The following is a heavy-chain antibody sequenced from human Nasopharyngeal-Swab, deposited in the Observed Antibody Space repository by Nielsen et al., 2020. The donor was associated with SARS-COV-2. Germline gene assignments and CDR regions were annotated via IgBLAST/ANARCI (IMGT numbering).Heavy chain of an antibody. V-gene: IGHV3-23*01. CDR3: ARGRIGIAAAGRKLILGWFDP. J-gene: IGHJ5*02. Sequence: WIRQPPGKGLEWVSSISGSGGNEYYAESVKGRFTISRDNSKNTLYLQMNSLRAEDTAVYYCARGRIGIAAAGRKLILGWFDPWGQGTLVTVSS. D-gene: IGHD6-13*01. CDR2: ISGSGGNE.